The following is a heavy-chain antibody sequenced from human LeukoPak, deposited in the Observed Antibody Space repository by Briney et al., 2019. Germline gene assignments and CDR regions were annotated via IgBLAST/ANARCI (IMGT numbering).Heavy chain of an antibody. CDR3: ARATGANRYLGTNF. V-gene: IGHV3-23*01. CDR2: ICSDDGRT. D-gene: IGHD1-7*01. J-gene: IGHJ4*02. Sequence: GGSLRLSCVASGFAFNTFAMTWVRQAPGKGLEWVSSICSDDGRTYYADSVKGRFTISRDNAQNTLYLQMINLRAEDTALYYCARATGANRYLGTNFWGQGTLVTVSP. CDR1: GFAFNTFA.